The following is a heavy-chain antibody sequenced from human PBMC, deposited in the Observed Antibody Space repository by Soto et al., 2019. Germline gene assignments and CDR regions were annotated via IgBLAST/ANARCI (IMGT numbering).Heavy chain of an antibody. J-gene: IGHJ4*02. V-gene: IGHV3-66*01. CDR1: GFSVSNNY. Sequence: LVESGGGLVQAGESLILSCAVSGFSVSNNYMTWVRQAPGKGLEWISVIYSDGTTYHADSVKGRFIASRDNSQNTLYLQMNNLRVEDSAVYFCARDTHSAVRSDWWGQGTLVTVAS. CDR3: ARDTHSAVRSDW. D-gene: IGHD3-9*01. CDR2: IYSDGTT.